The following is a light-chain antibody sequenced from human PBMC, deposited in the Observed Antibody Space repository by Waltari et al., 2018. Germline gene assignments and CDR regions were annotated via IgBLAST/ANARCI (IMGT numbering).Light chain of an antibody. Sequence: EIVLTQSPGTLSLSPGERATLSCRASQSVGRSLAWYQKKPGQAPRLRIYDASKRATGIPERVSGSGSGTDFSLTISRLEPEDFAVYYCQMYVRLPVTFGQGTKVEIK. CDR1: QSVGRS. CDR3: QMYVRLPVT. V-gene: IGKV3-20*01. J-gene: IGKJ1*01. CDR2: DAS.